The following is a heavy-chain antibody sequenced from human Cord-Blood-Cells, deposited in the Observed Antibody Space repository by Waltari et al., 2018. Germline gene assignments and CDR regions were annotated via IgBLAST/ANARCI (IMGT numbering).Heavy chain of an antibody. CDR2: IYYSGST. D-gene: IGHD3-3*01. Sequence: QLQLQESGPGLVKHSETLSLPCTVSGGSISSSSYYWGWIRQPPGKGLEWIGSIYYSGSTYYNPSLKSRVTISVDTSKNQFSLKLSSVTAADTAVYYCASRWAYDFWSGYYFDYWGQGTLVTVSS. J-gene: IGHJ4*02. CDR3: ASRWAYDFWSGYYFDY. V-gene: IGHV4-39*01. CDR1: GGSISSSSYY.